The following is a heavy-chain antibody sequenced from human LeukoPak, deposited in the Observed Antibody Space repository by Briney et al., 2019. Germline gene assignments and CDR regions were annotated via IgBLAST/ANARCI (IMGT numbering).Heavy chain of an antibody. Sequence: PGGSLRLSCAASEFTFSSSWMTWVRQAPGKGLEWVASIREDGSQKTSVDSVRGRFTISRDNAKNSVYLQMDSLRAEDTAVYYCARGPTNGQAFDYWGQGTLVSVSS. J-gene: IGHJ4*02. V-gene: IGHV3-7*01. CDR1: EFTFSSSW. CDR2: IREDGSQK. CDR3: ARGPTNGQAFDY. D-gene: IGHD2-8*01.